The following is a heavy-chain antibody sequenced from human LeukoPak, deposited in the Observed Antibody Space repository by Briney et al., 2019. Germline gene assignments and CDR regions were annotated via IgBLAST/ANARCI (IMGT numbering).Heavy chain of an antibody. CDR3: ARVRRSGGSRYYMDV. CDR1: GYTFTSYG. Sequence: GASVTVSCKASGYTFTSYGISWVRQAPGQGLEWMGWISAYNGNTNYAQKLQGRVTMTTDTSTSTAYMELRSLRSDDTAVYYCARVRRSGGSRYYMDVWGKGTTVTVSS. J-gene: IGHJ6*03. CDR2: ISAYNGNT. D-gene: IGHD2-15*01. V-gene: IGHV1-18*01.